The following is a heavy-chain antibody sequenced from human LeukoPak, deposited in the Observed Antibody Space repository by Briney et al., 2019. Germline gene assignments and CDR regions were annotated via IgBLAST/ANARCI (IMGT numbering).Heavy chain of an antibody. CDR2: IWYDGSNK. CDR3: ARDRRIYDILTGYYQLG. J-gene: IGHJ4*02. V-gene: IGHV3-33*01. Sequence: SGGSLRLSCAASGFTFSSYGMHWVRQAPGKGLEWVAVIWYDGSNKYYADSVKGRFTISRDNSKNTLYLQMNSLRAEDTAVYYCARDRRIYDILTGYYQLGWGQGTLVTVSS. D-gene: IGHD3-9*01. CDR1: GFTFSSYG.